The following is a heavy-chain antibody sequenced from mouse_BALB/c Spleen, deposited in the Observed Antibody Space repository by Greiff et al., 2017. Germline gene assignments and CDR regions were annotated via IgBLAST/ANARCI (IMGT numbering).Heavy chain of an antibody. J-gene: IGHJ3*01. CDR2: ISYDGSN. D-gene: IGHD2-10*02. CDR3: AREKYGNWFAY. Sequence: EVQLQQSGPGLVKPSQSLSLTCSVTGYSITSGYYWKWIRQFPGNKLEWMGYISYDGSNNYNPYLKNRISITRDTSKNQFFQKLNSVTTEDTATYYCAREKYGNWFAYWGQGTLVTVSA. CDR1: GYSITSGYY. V-gene: IGHV3-6*02.